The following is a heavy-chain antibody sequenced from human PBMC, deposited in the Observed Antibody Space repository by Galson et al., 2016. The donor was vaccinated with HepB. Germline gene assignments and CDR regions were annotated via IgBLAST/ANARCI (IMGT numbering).Heavy chain of an antibody. CDR3: ARDPPSVATGTWA. Sequence: SLRLSCAASGLTVYNNYVSWVRQAPGKGLECISLIYSGGDTVYADSVKGRFTISRDHSKNTVYLQMNSLRVEDTAVFYCARDPPSVATGTWAWGQGTQVTVSS. D-gene: IGHD3-9*01. CDR2: IYSGGDT. V-gene: IGHV3-66*01. J-gene: IGHJ5*02. CDR1: GLTVYNNY.